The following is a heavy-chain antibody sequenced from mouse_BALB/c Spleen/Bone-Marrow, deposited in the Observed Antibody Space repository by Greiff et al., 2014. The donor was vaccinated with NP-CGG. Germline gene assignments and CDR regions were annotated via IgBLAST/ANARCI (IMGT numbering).Heavy chain of an antibody. J-gene: IGHJ3*01. D-gene: IGHD2-4*01. Sequence: QGQLKGSGAELGKTGASVKLSFKASGYTFTEYIINWGKQRAGQGLGGIGWFYPGSGSIKYNEKFKDKATLTADKSSSTVYMELSRLTSEDSAVYFCARHEDRDYDGFAYWGQGTLVTVSA. CDR2: FYPGSGSI. V-gene: IGHV1-62-2*01. CDR3: ARHEDRDYDGFAY. CDR1: GYTFTEYI.